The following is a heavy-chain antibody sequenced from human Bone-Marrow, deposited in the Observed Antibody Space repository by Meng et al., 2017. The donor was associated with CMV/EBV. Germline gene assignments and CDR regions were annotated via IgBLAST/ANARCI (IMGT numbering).Heavy chain of an antibody. D-gene: IGHD6-6*01. CDR3: VRSIGSRYPHYGLDV. CDR2: ISAYNGNT. J-gene: IGHJ6*02. Sequence: ASVKVSCKASGYTFTKYGINWVRQAPGQGLEWMGWISAYNGNTSNAQKFQGRVTMTTDTYMSIAYMELRSLRSDDTAVYYCVRSIGSRYPHYGLDVWGQGTTVTVSS. V-gene: IGHV1-18*01. CDR1: GYTFTKYG.